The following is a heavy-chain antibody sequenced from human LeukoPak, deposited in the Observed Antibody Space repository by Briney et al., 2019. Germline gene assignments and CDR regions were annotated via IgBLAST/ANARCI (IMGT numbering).Heavy chain of an antibody. CDR3: ASSMGVIATPYYFDY. CDR1: GYSFTTFW. V-gene: IGHV5-51*04. CDR2: IYPGDSDA. J-gene: IGHJ4*02. D-gene: IGHD2-21*01. Sequence: GESLKISCKASGYSFTTFWIGWVRQMPGKGLEWMGIIYPGDSDARYSPSFQGQVTMSVNKPISTAYLQWSSLKASDTAMYYCASSMGVIATPYYFDYWGQGTLVTVSS.